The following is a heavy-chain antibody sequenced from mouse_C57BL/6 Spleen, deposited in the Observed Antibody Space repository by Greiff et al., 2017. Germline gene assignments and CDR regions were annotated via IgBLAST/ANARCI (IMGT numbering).Heavy chain of an antibody. D-gene: IGHD1-1*02. CDR1: GYAFSSSW. J-gene: IGHJ2*01. Sequence: QVQLQQSGPELVKPGASVKISCKASGYAFSSSWMNWVKQRPGKGLEWIGRIYPGDGDTNYNGKFKGKATLTADKSSSTAYMQLSSLTSEDSAVYFCARDGGNYVGTYYFDYWGQGTTLTVSS. CDR2: IYPGDGDT. CDR3: ARDGGNYVGTYYFDY. V-gene: IGHV1-82*01.